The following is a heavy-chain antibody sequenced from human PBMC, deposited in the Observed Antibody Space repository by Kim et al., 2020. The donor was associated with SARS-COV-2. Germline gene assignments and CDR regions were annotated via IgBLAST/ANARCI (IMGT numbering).Heavy chain of an antibody. Sequence: YNPSLKSRVTISVDTSKNQFSLKLSSVTAADTAVYYCARLPYYYDRSGDYWGQGTLVTVSS. J-gene: IGHJ4*02. D-gene: IGHD3-22*01. V-gene: IGHV4-39*01. CDR3: ARLPYYYDRSGDY.